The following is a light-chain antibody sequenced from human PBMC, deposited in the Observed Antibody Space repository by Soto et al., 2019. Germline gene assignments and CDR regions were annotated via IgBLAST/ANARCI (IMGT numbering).Light chain of an antibody. CDR2: QVS. CDR1: QSIVYSNGNAY. J-gene: IGKJ1*01. V-gene: IGKV2-30*01. CDR3: MQGTHWPWT. Sequence: DAVLTQSPLSLPVTLGQPAAISCRSSQSIVYSNGNAYLLWFQQRPGQSPRRLIYQVSTRDAGVPDRFSGSGSGTYFTLTISRVEAEDVGLYSCMQGTHWPWTFGQGTKVEIK.